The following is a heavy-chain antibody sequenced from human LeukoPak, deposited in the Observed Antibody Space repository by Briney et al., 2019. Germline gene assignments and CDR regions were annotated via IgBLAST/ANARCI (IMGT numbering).Heavy chain of an antibody. CDR1: GFTFDDYG. Sequence: GGSLRLSCAASGFTFDDYGMSWVRQAPGKGLEWVSVIYSGGSTYYADSVKGRFTISRDNSKNTLYLQMNSLRAEDTAVYYCARAGEWLVPNDPLDYWGQGTLVTVSS. D-gene: IGHD6-19*01. J-gene: IGHJ4*02. CDR3: ARAGEWLVPNDPLDY. CDR2: IYSGGST. V-gene: IGHV3-66*01.